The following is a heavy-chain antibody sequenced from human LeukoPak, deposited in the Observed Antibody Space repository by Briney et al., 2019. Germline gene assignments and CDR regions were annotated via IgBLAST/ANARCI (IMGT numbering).Heavy chain of an antibody. J-gene: IGHJ4*02. Sequence: PSETLSLTCAVYGGSFSGYYWSWIRQPPGKGLEWIGEINHSGSTNYNPSLKSRVTISVDTSKNQFSLKLSSVTAADTAVYYCARHYYGSGGSFDYWGQGTLVTVSS. D-gene: IGHD3-10*01. CDR2: INHSGST. CDR1: GGSFSGYY. CDR3: ARHYYGSGGSFDY. V-gene: IGHV4-34*01.